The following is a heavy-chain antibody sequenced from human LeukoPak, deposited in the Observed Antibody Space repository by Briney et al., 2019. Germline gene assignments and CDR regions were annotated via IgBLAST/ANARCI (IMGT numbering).Heavy chain of an antibody. V-gene: IGHV3-23*01. Sequence: GGSLRLSCAASGFTFSSYAMSWVRQAPGKGLEWVSAISGSGGSTYYADSVKGRFTISRDNSKNTPYLQMNSRRAEDTAVYYCAKDGVVPAAPFDYWGQGTLVTVSS. D-gene: IGHD2-2*01. CDR3: AKDGVVPAAPFDY. CDR2: ISGSGGST. J-gene: IGHJ4*02. CDR1: GFTFSSYA.